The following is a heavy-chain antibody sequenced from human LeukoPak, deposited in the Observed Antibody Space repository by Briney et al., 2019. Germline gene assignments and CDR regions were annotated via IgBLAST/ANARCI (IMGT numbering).Heavy chain of an antibody. V-gene: IGHV1-2*04. CDR3: AKELSPGYSGYSIPRYYFDY. D-gene: IGHD5-12*01. Sequence: ASVKVSCKASGYTFTDYYTHWVRQAPGQGLEWLGWINPNSGGTKYSQKFQGWVTLTRDTSISTAYMELSRLRSDDTAVYYCAKELSPGYSGYSIPRYYFDYWGQGTLVTVSS. J-gene: IGHJ4*02. CDR1: GYTFTDYY. CDR2: INPNSGGT.